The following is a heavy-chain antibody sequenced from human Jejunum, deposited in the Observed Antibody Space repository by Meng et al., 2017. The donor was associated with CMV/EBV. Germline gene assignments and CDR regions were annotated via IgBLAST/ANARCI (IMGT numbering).Heavy chain of an antibody. Sequence: SSDGMNWVRQAPGKGLERVEFIRYDGSNKYYADSVKGRLTTSRDNSKNTLYLQMNSLRAEDTAVYYCAKTETAMASNYYYYYGMDVWGQGTTVTVSS. CDR2: IRYDGSNK. J-gene: IGHJ6*02. D-gene: IGHD5-18*01. CDR1: SSDG. CDR3: AKTETAMASNYYYYYGMDV. V-gene: IGHV3-30*02.